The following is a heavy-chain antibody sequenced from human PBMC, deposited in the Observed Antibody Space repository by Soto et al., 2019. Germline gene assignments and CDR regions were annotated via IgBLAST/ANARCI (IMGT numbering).Heavy chain of an antibody. J-gene: IGHJ4*02. CDR2: IIPILGAP. CDR3: VRERHIVVMTLLSLDY. Sequence: QVQLVQSGAEVKKPGSSVRVSCKASGGNFDSYAINWVRQAPGQGLEWVGGIIPILGAPNYAQQFQDRVLITADKPTNTVYIELCYLESEDTAVHFCVRERHIVVMTLLSLDYWGQGTLVTVSS. CDR1: GGNFDSYA. V-gene: IGHV1-69*06. D-gene: IGHD2-21*02.